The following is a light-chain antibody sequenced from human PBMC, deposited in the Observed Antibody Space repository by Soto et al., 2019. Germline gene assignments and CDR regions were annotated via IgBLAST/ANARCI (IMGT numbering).Light chain of an antibody. CDR2: GAS. J-gene: IGKJ5*01. CDR1: QDVTTN. Sequence: EITKTEFAATVSASPGEGVTLSCRAAQDVTTNFAWYQVKPGHPPRLLISGASRRATGIPDRFSGSGSETDFTLTINRLEPQDFALYYCQHYHSGHRIAFGQGTRLEIK. V-gene: IGKV3D-15*01. CDR3: QHYHSGHRIA.